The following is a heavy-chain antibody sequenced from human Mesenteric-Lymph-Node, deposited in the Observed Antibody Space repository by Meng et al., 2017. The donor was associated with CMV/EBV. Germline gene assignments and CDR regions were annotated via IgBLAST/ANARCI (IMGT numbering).Heavy chain of an antibody. CDR2: INQDGSEK. D-gene: IGHD3-10*01. V-gene: IGHV3-7*01. Sequence: GESLKISCAASEFTFSNYWMSWVRQAPGKGLESVANINQDGSEKYYVDSVKGRFTISKDNAENSLYLQMNSLRAEDTAVYYCARVGGSGSYSGAFGIWGQGTMVTVSS. J-gene: IGHJ3*02. CDR1: EFTFSNYW. CDR3: ARVGGSGSYSGAFGI.